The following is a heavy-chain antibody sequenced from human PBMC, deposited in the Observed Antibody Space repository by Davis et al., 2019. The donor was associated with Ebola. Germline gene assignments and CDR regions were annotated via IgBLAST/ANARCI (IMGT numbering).Heavy chain of an antibody. V-gene: IGHV3-33*01. Sequence: GESLKISCAASAFSFSSFGMHWVRQAPGKGLEWLSVIWSDGTNKYYADSVKGRLPISRDNSRNTLYLQMNSLRAEDKAVYYCASSAVLPGATAYSYYYYMDVWGKGTTVTVSS. D-gene: IGHD2-2*01. CDR2: IWSDGTNK. CDR1: AFSFSSFG. CDR3: ASSAVLPGATAYSYYYYMDV. J-gene: IGHJ6*03.